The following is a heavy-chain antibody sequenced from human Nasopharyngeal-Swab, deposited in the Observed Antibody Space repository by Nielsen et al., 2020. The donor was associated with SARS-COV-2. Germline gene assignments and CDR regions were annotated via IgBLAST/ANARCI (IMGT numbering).Heavy chain of an antibody. CDR2: INTANGNT. CDR1: GYSFTFFA. D-gene: IGHD6-6*01. V-gene: IGHV1-3*04. Sequence: ASVKVSCKASGYSFTFFAMHWVRQAPGQRLEWMGRINTANGNTEYSQKFQGRVTITADESTSTAYMELSSLRSEDTAVYYCTTQLGDAFDIWGQGTMVTVSS. CDR3: TTQLGDAFDI. J-gene: IGHJ3*02.